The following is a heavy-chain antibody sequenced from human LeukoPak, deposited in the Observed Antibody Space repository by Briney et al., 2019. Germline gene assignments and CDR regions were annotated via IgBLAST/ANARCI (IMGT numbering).Heavy chain of an antibody. Sequence: ASVKVSCEASGYTFTGYYMHWVRQAPGQGLEWMGRINPNSGGTNYAQKFQGRVTMTRDTSISTAYMELSRLRSDDTAVYYCARVSTVLKEPRGAFDIWGLGTMVTVSS. J-gene: IGHJ3*02. CDR2: INPNSGGT. CDR3: ARVSTVLKEPRGAFDI. CDR1: GYTFTGYY. V-gene: IGHV1-2*06. D-gene: IGHD3-16*01.